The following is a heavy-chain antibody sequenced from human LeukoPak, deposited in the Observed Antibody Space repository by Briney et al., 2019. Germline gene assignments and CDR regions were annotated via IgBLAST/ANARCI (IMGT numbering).Heavy chain of an antibody. D-gene: IGHD1-14*01. CDR1: GGSITTYY. V-gene: IGHV4-59*01. J-gene: IGHJ5*02. CDR3: ARDNPANWFDP. Sequence: SETLSLTCTVSGGSITTYYWSWIRQSPGKGLEWIGYIYYSGGTNYNPSLKSRVTLSIDASKNQFSLRLSSVTAADTAIYYRARDNPANWFDPWGQGTLVTVSS. CDR2: IYYSGGT.